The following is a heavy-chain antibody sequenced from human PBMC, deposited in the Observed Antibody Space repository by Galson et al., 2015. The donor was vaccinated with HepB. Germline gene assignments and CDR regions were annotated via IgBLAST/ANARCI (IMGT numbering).Heavy chain of an antibody. J-gene: IGHJ4*02. CDR1: GFTFSNFA. CDR2: ISYDGSNK. D-gene: IGHD3-22*01. CDR3: AKDSHYDSTGYYGSTIDY. V-gene: IGHV3-30*04. Sequence: SLRLSCAASGFTFSNFAIHWVRQAPGKGLEWVAVISYDGSNKYYADSVRGRFTISRDNSKNTLYLQMNSLRAEDTAVYYCAKDSHYDSTGYYGSTIDYWGQGTLVTVSS.